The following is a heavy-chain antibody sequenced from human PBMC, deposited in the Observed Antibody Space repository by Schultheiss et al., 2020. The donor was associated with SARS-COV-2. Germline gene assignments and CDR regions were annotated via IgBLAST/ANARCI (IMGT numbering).Heavy chain of an antibody. J-gene: IGHJ4*02. CDR3: ARSSNYDFWSGQPNPDY. Sequence: GGSLRLSCAASGFTFSSYGMHWVRQAPGKGLEWVSAIRGSGGSTYYADSVKGRFTISRDNSKNTLYLQMNSLRAEDTAVYYCARSSNYDFWSGQPNPDYWGQGTLVTVSS. D-gene: IGHD3-3*01. CDR2: IRGSGGST. CDR1: GFTFSSYG. V-gene: IGHV3-23*01.